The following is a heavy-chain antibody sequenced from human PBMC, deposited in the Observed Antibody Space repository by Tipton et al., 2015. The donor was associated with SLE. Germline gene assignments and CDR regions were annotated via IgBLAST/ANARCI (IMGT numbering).Heavy chain of an antibody. D-gene: IGHD3-22*01. Sequence: SLRLSCAASGFTFSSYSMNWVRQAPGKGLEWVSYISSSSSTIYYAASVKGRFTISRDNAKNSLYLQMNSLRAEDTAVYYCARDRYDSSGYYVDYWGQGTLVTVSS. CDR3: ARDRYDSSGYYVDY. V-gene: IGHV3-48*01. CDR2: ISSSSSTI. CDR1: GFTFSSYS. J-gene: IGHJ4*02.